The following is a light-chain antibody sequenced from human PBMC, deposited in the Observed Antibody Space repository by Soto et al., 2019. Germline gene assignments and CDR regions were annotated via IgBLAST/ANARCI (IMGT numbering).Light chain of an antibody. J-gene: IGLJ2*01. Sequence: SYVLTQPSSVSVAPGQTARLICGGNNNGAKSVHWYQQKPGQAPGVVVYDDSARPSGIHQRFSGSNSANTATLTSSRVEYGDEGYYYCQVCENMSDDPHVVVCGGTKLTVL. CDR3: QVCENMSDDPHVV. V-gene: IGLV3-21*02. CDR1: NNGAKS. CDR2: DDS.